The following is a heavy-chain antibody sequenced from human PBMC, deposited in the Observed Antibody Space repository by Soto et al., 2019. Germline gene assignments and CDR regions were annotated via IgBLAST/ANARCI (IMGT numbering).Heavy chain of an antibody. V-gene: IGHV1-69*08. CDR3: ARGLGGRMDD. Sequence: QVQLVQSGAEVKKPGSSVRVSCKASGTIFSSYTISWVRQAPGQGLEWMGRIIPILGETNSAQKFQVRVTLTADKSTNTVYMELNSLRLEDTALYYCARGLGGRMDDWGQGTTVTVSS. D-gene: IGHD3-16*01. CDR2: IIPILGET. CDR1: GTIFSSYT. J-gene: IGHJ6*01.